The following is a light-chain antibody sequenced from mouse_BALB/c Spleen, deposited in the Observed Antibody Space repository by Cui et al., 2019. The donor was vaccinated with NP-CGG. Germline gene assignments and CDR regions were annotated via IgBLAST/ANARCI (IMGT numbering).Light chain of an antibody. Sequence: QAVVTQESALNTSPGETCTLTCRSSTGAVIISNYANWVQEKSDHLFIGLIGGTNNRAPGVPARFSGSLIGDKAALTITGAQTEDEAIYFCALWYSNHWVFGGGTKLTVL. CDR1: TGAVIISNY. J-gene: IGLJ1*01. CDR3: ALWYSNHWV. CDR2: GTN. V-gene: IGLV1*01.